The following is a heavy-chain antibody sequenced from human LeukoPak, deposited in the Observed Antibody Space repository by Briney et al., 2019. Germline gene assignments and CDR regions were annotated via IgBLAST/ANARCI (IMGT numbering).Heavy chain of an antibody. V-gene: IGHV1-8*03. D-gene: IGHD6-6*01. CDR2: MNPNTGNT. Sequence: ASVKVSCKASGYTFTRYDINWVRQATGQGLEWIGWMNPNTGNTGYAQKFQGRVTITRNTSISTAYMELSSLRSEDTAVYYCVKVTQYASSHDWFDPWGQGTLVTVSS. J-gene: IGHJ5*02. CDR3: VKVTQYASSHDWFDP. CDR1: GYTFTRYD.